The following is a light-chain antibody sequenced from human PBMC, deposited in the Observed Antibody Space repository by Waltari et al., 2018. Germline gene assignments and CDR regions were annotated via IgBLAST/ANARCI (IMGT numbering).Light chain of an antibody. CDR3: QQGDSFPWT. V-gene: IGKV1-12*01. Sequence: DIQMPQSPPSVSASVGDRVTITCRASQDITRWLAWYQQKPGKAPKLLIYTASSLQSGVPSRFSGGGYGTDFTLTISSLQPEDFATYHCQQGDSFPWTFGQGTKVDMK. CDR2: TAS. CDR1: QDITRW. J-gene: IGKJ1*01.